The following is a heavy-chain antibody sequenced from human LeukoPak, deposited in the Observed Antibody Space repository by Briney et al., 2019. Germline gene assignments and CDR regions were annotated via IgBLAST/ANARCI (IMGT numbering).Heavy chain of an antibody. CDR2: IYTSGST. D-gene: IGHD6-13*01. J-gene: IGHJ4*02. Sequence: KPSETLSLTCTVSGGSISSYYWSWIRQPAGKGLEWIGRIYTSGSTNYNPSLKSRVTMSVDTSKNQFSLKLSSVTAADTAVYYCARDSQGGLPFALGAAGISDYFDYWGQGTLVTVSS. CDR1: GGSISSYY. V-gene: IGHV4-4*07. CDR3: ARDSQGGLPFALGAAGISDYFDY.